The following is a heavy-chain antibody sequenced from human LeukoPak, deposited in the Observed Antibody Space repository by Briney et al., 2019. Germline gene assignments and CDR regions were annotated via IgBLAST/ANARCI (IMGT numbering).Heavy chain of an antibody. CDR2: IYYSGDT. J-gene: IGHJ5*01. D-gene: IGHD3-10*01. CDR1: GGSISSSSYY. CDR3: ARQGSYGSGRRTWFDS. V-gene: IGHV4-39*01. Sequence: PSETLSLTCTVSGGSISSSSYYWGWIRQPPGKGLEWIGSIYYSGDTYYDPSLKSRVTISVDTSKNQFSLKMSSVTAADTAVYYCARQGSYGSGRRTWFDSWGQGTLVTVSS.